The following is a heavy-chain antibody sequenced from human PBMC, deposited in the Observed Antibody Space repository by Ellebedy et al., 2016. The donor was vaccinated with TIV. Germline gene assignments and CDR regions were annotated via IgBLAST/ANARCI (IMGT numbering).Heavy chain of an antibody. CDR3: VKGGTYSSSCLDY. CDR2: TDSSGSYR. Sequence: GESLKISXGASGFTFSSYAMHWVRQAPGKGLEFVSATDSSGSYRYYADSVKGRFSISRDNYKNTLYLQMSGLRADDSAVYYCVKGGTYSSSCLDYWGQGTLVTVSS. D-gene: IGHD6-13*01. J-gene: IGHJ4*02. V-gene: IGHV3-64D*06. CDR1: GFTFSSYA.